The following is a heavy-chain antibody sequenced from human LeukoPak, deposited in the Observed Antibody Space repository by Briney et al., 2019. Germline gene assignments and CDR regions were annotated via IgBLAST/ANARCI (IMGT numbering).Heavy chain of an antibody. CDR2: INIDGSST. V-gene: IGHV3-74*01. CDR1: GFTFSTYW. Sequence: GGSLRLSCVASGFTFSTYWMHWVRQAPGKGLVWVSRINIDGSSTAYADSVKGRFTISRDNAKNTLYLQMNSLRVEDTAFYYCVRDDYGAGDYWGQGTLVTVSS. CDR3: VRDDYGAGDY. J-gene: IGHJ4*02. D-gene: IGHD4-17*01.